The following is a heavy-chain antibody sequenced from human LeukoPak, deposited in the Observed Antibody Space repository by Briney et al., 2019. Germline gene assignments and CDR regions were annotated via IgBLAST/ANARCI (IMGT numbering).Heavy chain of an antibody. J-gene: IGHJ5*02. D-gene: IGHD3-3*01. CDR3: ARKKGITIFGVPTSGWFDP. V-gene: IGHV4-59*01. CDR1: GGSISSYY. CDR2: IYYSGST. Sequence: SETLSLTCTVSGGSISSYYWSWIRQPPGKGLEWIGYIYYSGSTNYNPSLKSRVTISVDTSKNQFSLKLSSVTAADTAVYYCARKKGITIFGVPTSGWFDPWGQGTLVTVSS.